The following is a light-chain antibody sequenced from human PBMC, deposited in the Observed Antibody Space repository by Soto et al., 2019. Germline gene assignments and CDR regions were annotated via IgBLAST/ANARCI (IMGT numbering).Light chain of an antibody. J-gene: IGKJ5*01. V-gene: IGKV3-15*01. CDR3: QQYNNWPPIT. CDR2: GAS. Sequence: IVITQSPATLSVSPVERVTFSCRASQNVYTNLAWYQHKPGQAPRLLISGASTGATGIPARFSGSGSGTEFTLTISSLQSEDFAVYYCQQYNNWPPITFGQGTRLEIK. CDR1: QNVYTN.